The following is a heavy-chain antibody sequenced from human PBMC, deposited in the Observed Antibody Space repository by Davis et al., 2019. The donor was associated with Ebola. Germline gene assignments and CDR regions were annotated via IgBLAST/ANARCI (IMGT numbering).Heavy chain of an antibody. J-gene: IGHJ4*02. V-gene: IGHV3-48*03. Sequence: GGSLRLSCAASGFTFSSYEMNWVRQAPGKGLEWVSYISSSGSTIYYADSVKGRFTISRDNAKNSLYLQMNSLRAEDTAVYYCARGGLMYFDWLPYDIDYWGQGTLVTVSS. D-gene: IGHD3-9*01. CDR2: ISSSGSTI. CDR1: GFTFSSYE. CDR3: ARGGLMYFDWLPYDIDY.